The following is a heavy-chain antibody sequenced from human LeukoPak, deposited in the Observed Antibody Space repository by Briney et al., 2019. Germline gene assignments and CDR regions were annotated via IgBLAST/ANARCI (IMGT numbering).Heavy chain of an antibody. J-gene: IGHJ4*02. Sequence: PGGSLRLSCAASGFTFSTSGMSWVRQTPGKGLEWVAFIRYDGSNKYYADSVKGRFTIPRDNSKNTLYLQMNSLRAEDTAVYYCAKPRGYYYDSSGPDYWGQGTLVTVSS. CDR2: IRYDGSNK. D-gene: IGHD3-22*01. CDR1: GFTFSTSG. V-gene: IGHV3-30*02. CDR3: AKPRGYYYDSSGPDY.